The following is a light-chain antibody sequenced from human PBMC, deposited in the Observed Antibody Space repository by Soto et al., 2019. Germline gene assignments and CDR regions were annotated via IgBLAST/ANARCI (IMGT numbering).Light chain of an antibody. CDR2: DAT. V-gene: IGKV3-15*01. CDR1: QSVRNN. Sequence: EVVMTQSPATLSVSPGERATLSCKASQSVRNNLVWYLQKPGQAPRPIIYDATTRATGIPVRFSGSGSGTEFTLTISSLQSEDVGVYYCQQYDSWTFGQGTKV. CDR3: QQYDSWT. J-gene: IGKJ1*01.